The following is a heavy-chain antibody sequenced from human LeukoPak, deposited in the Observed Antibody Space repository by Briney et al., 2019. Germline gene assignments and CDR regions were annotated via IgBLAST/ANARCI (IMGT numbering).Heavy chain of an antibody. J-gene: IGHJ3*02. V-gene: IGHV1-18*01. CDR1: GYTFTSFG. D-gene: IGHD2-15*01. CDR2: TSPYDDNP. CDR3: AKVDPPIVAVGRGDAFHI. Sequence: ASVKVSCKTSGYTFTSFGITWVRQAPGQGLEWMGWTSPYDDNPDYAQKFQGRVTMTADTSTSTAYMELRSLRSDDTAMYYCAKVDPPIVAVGRGDAFHIWGQGTMVTVSS.